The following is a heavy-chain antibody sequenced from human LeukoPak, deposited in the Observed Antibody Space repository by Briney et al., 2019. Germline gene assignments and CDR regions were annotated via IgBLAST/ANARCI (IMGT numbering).Heavy chain of an antibody. Sequence: SVKVSCKVSGYALTELSMHWVRQAPGKGLEWMGGFDPEDGETIYAQKFQGRVTMTEDTPTDTAYMELSSPRSEDTAVYYCATEGLRTGSSPYYFDYWGQGTLVTVSS. CDR2: FDPEDGET. V-gene: IGHV1-24*01. J-gene: IGHJ4*02. CDR3: ATEGLRTGSSPYYFDY. D-gene: IGHD3/OR15-3a*01. CDR1: GYALTELS.